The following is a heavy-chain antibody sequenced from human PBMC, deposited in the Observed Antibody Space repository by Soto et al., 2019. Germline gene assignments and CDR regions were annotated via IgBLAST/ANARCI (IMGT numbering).Heavy chain of an antibody. CDR3: AKSPMSYYDILTGYSPHYYFDY. D-gene: IGHD3-9*01. Sequence: GGSLRLSCAASGFTFSSYAMSWVRQAPGKGLEWVSAISGSGGSTYYADSVKGRFTISRDNSKNTLYLQMNSLRAEDTAVYYCAKSPMSYYDILTGYSPHYYFDYWGQGTLVTVSS. CDR1: GFTFSSYA. J-gene: IGHJ4*02. CDR2: ISGSGGST. V-gene: IGHV3-23*01.